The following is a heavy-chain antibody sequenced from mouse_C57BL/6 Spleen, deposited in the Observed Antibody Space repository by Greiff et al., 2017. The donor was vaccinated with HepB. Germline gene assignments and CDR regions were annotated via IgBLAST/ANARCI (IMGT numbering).Heavy chain of an antibody. CDR1: GYTFTSYW. V-gene: IGHV1-72*01. D-gene: IGHD1-1*01. Sequence: QVQLQQPGAELVKPGASVKLSCKASGYTFTSYWMHWVKQRPGRGLEWIGRIDPNSGGTKYNEKFKSKATLTVDKPSSTAYMQLSSLASEDSAVYDCARDYGSSLYYFDYWGQGTTLTVSS. CDR3: ARDYGSSLYYFDY. J-gene: IGHJ2*01. CDR2: IDPNSGGT.